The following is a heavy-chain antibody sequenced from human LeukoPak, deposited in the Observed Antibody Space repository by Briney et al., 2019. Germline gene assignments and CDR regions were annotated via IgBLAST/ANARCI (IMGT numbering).Heavy chain of an antibody. CDR1: GFTFSSYW. CDR3: EGFYYNSSVYYDY. J-gene: IGHJ4*02. Sequence: PGGSLRLSCAASGFTFSSYWMTWVRQAPGKGLEWVANIKQDGSETYYVDSVKGRFTISRDNAKNSLYLQMNSLRAEDTTVYYCEGFYYNSSVYYDYWGQGTLVTVSS. D-gene: IGHD3-22*01. V-gene: IGHV3-7*01. CDR2: IKQDGSET.